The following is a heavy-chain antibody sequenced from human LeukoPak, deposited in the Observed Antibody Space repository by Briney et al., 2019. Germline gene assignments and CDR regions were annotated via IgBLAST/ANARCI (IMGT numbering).Heavy chain of an antibody. Sequence: SVKVSCKAFGGTFSSYAISWVRQAPGQGLEWMGGIIPIFGTANYAQKFQGRVTITADESTSTAYMELSSLRSEDTAVYYCARVSARYCSGGSCYDYWGQGTLVTVSS. V-gene: IGHV1-69*13. J-gene: IGHJ4*02. CDR1: GGTFSSYA. CDR2: IIPIFGTA. D-gene: IGHD2-15*01. CDR3: ARVSARYCSGGSCYDY.